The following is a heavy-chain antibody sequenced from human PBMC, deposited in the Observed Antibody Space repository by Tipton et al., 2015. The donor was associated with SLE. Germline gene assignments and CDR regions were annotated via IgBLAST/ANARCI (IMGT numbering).Heavy chain of an antibody. Sequence: TLSLTCAVYGGSFSPDYWSWIRQPPGKGLEWIGYIYYSGSTNYNPSLKSRVTISVDTSKNQFSLKLSSVTAADTAVYYCARIYAAGDYYYGMDVWGQGTTVTVSS. CDR1: GGSFSPDY. D-gene: IGHD6-13*01. V-gene: IGHV4-59*01. J-gene: IGHJ6*02. CDR3: ARIYAAGDYYYGMDV. CDR2: IYYSGST.